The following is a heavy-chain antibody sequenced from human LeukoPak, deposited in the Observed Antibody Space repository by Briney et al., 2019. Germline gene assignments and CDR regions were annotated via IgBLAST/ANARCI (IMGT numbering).Heavy chain of an antibody. Sequence: PGGSLTLSCAASVFTFSNYSMNWVRQAPGKGLAGVSYISSSSSTIYYAYSVKGRFTISRDNAKNSLYLQMNSRRAEDTAVYYCARDRSVLHAFDIWGQGTMVTV. V-gene: IGHV3-48*04. D-gene: IGHD2/OR15-2a*01. CDR2: ISSSSSTI. CDR1: VFTFSNYS. CDR3: ARDRSVLHAFDI. J-gene: IGHJ3*02.